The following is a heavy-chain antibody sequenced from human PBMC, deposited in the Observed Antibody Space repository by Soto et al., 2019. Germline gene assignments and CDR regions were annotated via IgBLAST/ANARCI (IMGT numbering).Heavy chain of an antibody. D-gene: IGHD3-10*01. CDR3: ARGWFGPDV. J-gene: IGHJ6*04. CDR2: IDHAGTDS. V-gene: IGHV3-74*01. Sequence: EVQLVESGGGLVQPGGSLRLSCAASGFTLSGRSMHWVRQATGKGLVWVSGIDHAGTDSTYADSVKGRFTSSRDNAKNMLYLQMNSLRVEDTAVYYCARGWFGPDVWGKGTTVTVSS. CDR1: GFTLSGRS.